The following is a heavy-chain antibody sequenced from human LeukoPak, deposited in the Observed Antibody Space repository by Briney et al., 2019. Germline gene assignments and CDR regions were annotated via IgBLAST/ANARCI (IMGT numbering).Heavy chain of an antibody. CDR3: AKAPAAGLRSYFDF. Sequence: GGSLRLSCAASGFTFSSYAVSWVRQAPGKGLEWVSAIRGSGGSTYYADSVKGRFTISRDNSKNTLYLQMNSLRAEDTAVYYCAKAPAAGLRSYFDFWGQGTLVTVSS. V-gene: IGHV3-23*01. D-gene: IGHD6-13*01. CDR1: GFTFSSYA. J-gene: IGHJ4*02. CDR2: IRGSGGST.